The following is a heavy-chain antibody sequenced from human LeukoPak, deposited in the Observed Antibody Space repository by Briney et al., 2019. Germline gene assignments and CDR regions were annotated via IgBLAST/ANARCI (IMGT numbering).Heavy chain of an antibody. V-gene: IGHV4-59*01. CDR2: IYYSGST. Sequence: SETLSLTCTVSGGSISSYYWSWIRQPPGKGLEWIGYIYYSGSTNYNPSLKSRVTISVDTSKNQFSLKLSSVTAADTAVYYCARGPHYGSGSYYNWFDPWGQGTLVTVSS. CDR1: GGSISSYY. J-gene: IGHJ5*02. D-gene: IGHD3-10*01. CDR3: ARGPHYGSGSYYNWFDP.